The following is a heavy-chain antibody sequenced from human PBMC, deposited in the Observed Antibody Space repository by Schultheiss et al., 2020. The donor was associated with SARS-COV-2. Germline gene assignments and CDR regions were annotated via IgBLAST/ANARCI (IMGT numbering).Heavy chain of an antibody. CDR1: GGSISSGGYY. CDR2: IYYSGST. V-gene: IGHV4-31*03. CDR3: ARVSRGTIFRH. Sequence: LRLSCTVSGGSISSGGYYWSWIRQHPGKGLEWIGYIYYSGSTYYNPSLKSRVTISVDTSKNQFSLKLSSVTAADTAVYYCARVSRGTIFRHWGQGTLVTVSS. D-gene: IGHD3-3*01. J-gene: IGHJ1*01.